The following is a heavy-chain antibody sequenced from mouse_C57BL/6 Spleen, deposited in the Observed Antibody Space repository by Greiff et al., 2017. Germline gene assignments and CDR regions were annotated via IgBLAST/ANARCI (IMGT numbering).Heavy chain of an antibody. CDR3: ARDYDDLFRFDY. V-gene: IGHV1-19*01. J-gene: IGHJ2*01. CDR2: INPYNGGT. CDR1: GYTFTDYY. Sequence: VQLQQSGPVLVKPGASVKMSCKASGYTFTDYYMNWVKQSHGKSLEWIGVINPYNGGTSYNQKFKGKATLTVDKSSSTAYMELNSLTSEDSAVYYCARDYDDLFRFDYWGQGTTLTVSS. D-gene: IGHD2-4*01.